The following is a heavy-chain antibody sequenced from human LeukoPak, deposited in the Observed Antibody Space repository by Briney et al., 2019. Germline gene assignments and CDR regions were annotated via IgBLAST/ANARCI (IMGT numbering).Heavy chain of an antibody. V-gene: IGHV1-18*01. CDR3: ARDDSDSSFPIYFQH. J-gene: IGHJ1*01. CDR1: GYTFTNYG. Sequence: ASVKVSCKASGYTFTNYGISWVRQAPGQGLEWMGWISGYNGNTNNAQKVQGRVTMTTDTSTSTAYMELRSLRSDDTAVYYCARDDSDSSFPIYFQHWGQGTLVTVSS. D-gene: IGHD3-22*01. CDR2: ISGYNGNT.